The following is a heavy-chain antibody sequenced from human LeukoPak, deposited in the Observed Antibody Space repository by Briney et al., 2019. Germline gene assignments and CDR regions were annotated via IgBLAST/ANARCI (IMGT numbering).Heavy chain of an antibody. J-gene: IGHJ4*02. CDR1: GGSISSSNW. Sequence: PSGTLSLTCAVSGGSISSSNWWSWVRQPPGKGLEWIGEIYHSGSTNYNPSLKSRVTISVDTSKNHFSLKLSSVTAADTAVYYCARDFRGGYDFWSGYYTPYYFDYWGQGTLVTVSP. CDR2: IYHSGST. V-gene: IGHV4-4*02. CDR3: ARDFRGGYDFWSGYYTPYYFDY. D-gene: IGHD3-3*01.